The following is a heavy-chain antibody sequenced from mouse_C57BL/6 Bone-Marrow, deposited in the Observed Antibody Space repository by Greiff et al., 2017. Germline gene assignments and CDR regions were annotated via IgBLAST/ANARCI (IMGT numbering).Heavy chain of an antibody. CDR2: ISSGSSTI. D-gene: IGHD2-4*01. J-gene: IGHJ3*01. CDR3: ARIYYDYASWFAY. CDR1: GFTFSDYG. Sequence: EVKVEESGGGLVKPGGSLKLSCAASGFTFSDYGMHWVRQAPEKGLEWVAYISSGSSTIYYADTVKGRFTISRDNAKNTLFLQMTSLWSDDTAMYYCARIYYDYASWFAYWGPGTLVTVSA. V-gene: IGHV5-17*01.